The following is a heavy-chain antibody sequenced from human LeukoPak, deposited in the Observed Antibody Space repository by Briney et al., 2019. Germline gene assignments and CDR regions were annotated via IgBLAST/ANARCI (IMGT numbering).Heavy chain of an antibody. CDR3: ARAPVAGTNGWFDP. CDR2: ISYDGRQN. V-gene: IGHV3-30*04. D-gene: IGHD6-19*01. CDR1: GFTFSTYA. J-gene: IGHJ5*02. Sequence: PGGSLRLSCAASGFTFSTYAMNWVRQAPGKGLEWVAVISYDGRQNYYADSVKGRFTISRDNAKNTLYLQMNSLRAKDTAVYYCARAPVAGTNGWFDPWGQGTLVTVSS.